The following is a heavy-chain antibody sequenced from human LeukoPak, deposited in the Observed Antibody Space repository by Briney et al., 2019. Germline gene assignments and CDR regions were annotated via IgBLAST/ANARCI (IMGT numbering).Heavy chain of an antibody. CDR2: IYSGGST. CDR3: AHGTPYYYDSSGPPSEYYFDY. CDR1: GFTVSSNY. D-gene: IGHD3-22*01. Sequence: GGSLRLSCAASGFTVSSNYMSWVRQAPGKGLEWVSVIYSGGSTYYADSVKGRFTISRDNSKNTLYLQMNSLRAGDTAVYYCAHGTPYYYDSSGPPSEYYFDYWGQGTMVTVSS. J-gene: IGHJ4*02. V-gene: IGHV3-53*01.